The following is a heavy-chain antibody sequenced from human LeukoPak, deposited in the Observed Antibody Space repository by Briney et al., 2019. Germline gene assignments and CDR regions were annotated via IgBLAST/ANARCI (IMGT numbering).Heavy chain of an antibody. CDR2: IYSTGSA. Sequence: PSETLSLTCTVSGGSISSYYWSWIRQPAGKGLEWIGRIYSTGSANYNPSLKSRVTMSVDTSKNQFSLRLRSVTAADTAVYYCARQIASAGTAGFDFWGQGALVTVSS. CDR3: ARQIASAGTAGFDF. D-gene: IGHD6-13*01. V-gene: IGHV4-4*07. CDR1: GGSISSYY. J-gene: IGHJ4*02.